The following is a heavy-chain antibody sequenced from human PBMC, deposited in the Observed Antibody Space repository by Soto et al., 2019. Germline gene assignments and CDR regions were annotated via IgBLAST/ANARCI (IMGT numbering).Heavy chain of an antibody. CDR2: INGDGSST. CDR1: GFTFSSYW. J-gene: IGHJ4*02. CDR3: ARDRTAASADY. V-gene: IGHV3-74*01. D-gene: IGHD3-10*01. Sequence: GGSLRLSCAASGFTFSSYWMHWVRQAPGKGLVWVSRINGDGSSTTYADSVKGRFTISRDNAKNTLYLQMNSLRAEDTAVYYCARDRTAASADYWGQGALVTVSS.